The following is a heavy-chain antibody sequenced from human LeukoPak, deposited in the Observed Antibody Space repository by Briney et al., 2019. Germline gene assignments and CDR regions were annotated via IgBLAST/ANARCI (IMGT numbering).Heavy chain of an antibody. CDR3: AKDLNIVGDATGNFDY. CDR1: GFTFNTYA. D-gene: IGHD1-26*01. CDR2: ISSSGGST. J-gene: IGHJ4*02. Sequence: GGSLRLSCAASGFTFNTYAMSWVRQAPGKGLEWVSGISSSGGSTYYADSVEGRFTISRDNSKNRLYLQMNSLRAEDTAMYYCAKDLNIVGDATGNFDYWGQGTLVTVSS. V-gene: IGHV3-23*01.